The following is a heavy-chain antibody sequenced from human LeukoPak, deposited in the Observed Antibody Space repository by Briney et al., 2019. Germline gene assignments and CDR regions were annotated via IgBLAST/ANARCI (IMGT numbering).Heavy chain of an antibody. CDR2: RKQDGSEK. CDR3: AKYVFSYGSGSYLAH. D-gene: IGHD3-10*01. J-gene: IGHJ4*02. Sequence: GGSLRLSCAASGFTFSSYWMSWVRQAPGKGLEWVANRKQDGSEKYYVDSVKGRFIISRDNPKNTAYLQIHSLGAEDTAVYYCAKYVFSYGSGSYLAHWGQGTQVTVSS. V-gene: IGHV3-7*03. CDR1: GFTFSSYW.